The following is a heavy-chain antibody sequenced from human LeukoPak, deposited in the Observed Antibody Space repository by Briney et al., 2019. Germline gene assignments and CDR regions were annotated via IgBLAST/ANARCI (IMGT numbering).Heavy chain of an antibody. CDR1: GGSISSGDYY. Sequence: SETLSLTCTVSGGSISSGDYYWSWIRQPPGKGLEWIGYIYYSGSTFCNPSLKSRVTISVDTSKNQFSLKLSSVTAADTAVYYCARYKREYYYFDYWGQGTLVTVSS. D-gene: IGHD2/OR15-2a*01. J-gene: IGHJ4*02. CDR2: IYYSGST. CDR3: ARYKREYYYFDY. V-gene: IGHV4-30-4*01.